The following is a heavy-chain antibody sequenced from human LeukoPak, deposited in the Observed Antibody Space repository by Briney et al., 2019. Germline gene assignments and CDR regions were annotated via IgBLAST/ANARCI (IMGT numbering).Heavy chain of an antibody. J-gene: IGHJ3*02. CDR2: INAGNGNT. CDR1: GYTFTSYA. CDR3: ARDSGVVTPLWAFDI. D-gene: IGHD4-23*01. Sequence: ASVKVSCKASGYTFTSYAMHWVRQAPGQRLEWMGWINAGNGNTKYSQKFQGRVTITRDTSASTAYMELSSLRSEDTAVYYCARDSGVVTPLWAFDIWGQGTMVTVSS. V-gene: IGHV1-3*01.